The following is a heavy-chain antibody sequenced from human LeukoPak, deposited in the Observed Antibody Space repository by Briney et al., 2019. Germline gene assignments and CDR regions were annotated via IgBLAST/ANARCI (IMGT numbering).Heavy chain of an antibody. CDR2: IYYSGST. D-gene: IGHD3-10*01. V-gene: IGHV4-39*07. CDR3: ARVPTITFFDY. CDR1: GGSISSSSYY. Sequence: SETLSLTCTVSGGSISSSSYYWGWIRQPPGKGLEWIGTIYYSGSTYYNPSLKSRVTISVDTSKNQFSLKLSSVTAADTAVYYCARVPTITFFDYWGQGTLVTVSS. J-gene: IGHJ4*02.